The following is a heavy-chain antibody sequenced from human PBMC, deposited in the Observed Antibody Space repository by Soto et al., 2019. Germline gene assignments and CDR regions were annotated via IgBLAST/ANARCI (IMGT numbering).Heavy chain of an antibody. CDR1: GFPLSTTGVG. J-gene: IGHJ4*02. D-gene: IGHD3-10*01. CDR2: IYWNDDK. Sequence: QITLKESGPTLAKPTQTLTLTCTFSGFPLSTTGVGVGWIRQPPGKALEWLALIYWNDDKRYSPSLKSRLTITKDTSKNQVFLTMTNMDPVDTATYYCARRYYYGSGSYYDGDYRFDYWGQGTLVTVSS. V-gene: IGHV2-5*01. CDR3: ARRYYYGSGSYYDGDYRFDY.